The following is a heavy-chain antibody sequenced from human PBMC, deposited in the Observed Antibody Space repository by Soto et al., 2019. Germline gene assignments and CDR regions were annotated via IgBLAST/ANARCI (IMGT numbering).Heavy chain of an antibody. Sequence: QVQLQQWGAGLLKPSETLSLTCAVYGGSFSGYYWSWIRQPPGKGLEWIGEINHSGSTNYNPSLQRRVTISVDTSKNQFSLKLSSGTAADTALYYCARLDFWSGYRPVPTRNDYWGQGTLVTVSS. CDR1: GGSFSGYY. CDR2: INHSGST. CDR3: ARLDFWSGYRPVPTRNDY. V-gene: IGHV4-34*01. D-gene: IGHD3-3*01. J-gene: IGHJ4*02.